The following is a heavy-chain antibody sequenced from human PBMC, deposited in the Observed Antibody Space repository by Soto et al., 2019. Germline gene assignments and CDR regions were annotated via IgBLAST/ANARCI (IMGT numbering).Heavy chain of an antibody. D-gene: IGHD2-15*01. CDR1: GYSVSSSDYY. V-gene: IGHV4-39*01. CDR2: MFYSGLT. CDR3: APLSVSLSGPYGIHV. Sequence: SETLSLTCSVSGYSVSSSDYYWAWIRQPPGKGLEWIGSMFYSGLTYYNPSLKSRVTLSVDTSKNQFSVRLNSVTAADTAVYYCAPLSVSLSGPYGIHVWGQGTTVTVSS. J-gene: IGHJ6*02.